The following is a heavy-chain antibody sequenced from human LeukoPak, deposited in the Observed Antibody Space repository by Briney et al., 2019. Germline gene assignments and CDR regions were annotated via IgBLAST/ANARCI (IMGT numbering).Heavy chain of an antibody. D-gene: IGHD6-13*01. Sequence: ASVKVSCKASGYTFTGYYMHWVRQAPGQGLEWMGWINPNSGGTNYAQKFQGRVTMTSDSSISTVYVELNRLTSDDTAVYFCARDSIAAPHCYDYWGQGTLVTVSS. CDR2: INPNSGGT. CDR3: ARDSIAAPHCYDY. V-gene: IGHV1-2*02. J-gene: IGHJ4*02. CDR1: GYTFTGYY.